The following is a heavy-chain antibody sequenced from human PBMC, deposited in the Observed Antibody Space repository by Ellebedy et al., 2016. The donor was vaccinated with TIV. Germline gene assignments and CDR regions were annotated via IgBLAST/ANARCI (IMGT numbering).Heavy chain of an antibody. CDR1: GFTFSRFA. D-gene: IGHD6-13*01. J-gene: IGHJ4*02. CDR2: IKQDGSEK. Sequence: PGGSLRLSCAASGFTFSRFAMTRVRQAPGKGLEWVANIKQDGSEKYYVDSGKGRFTISRDNAKNSLYLQMNSLRAEETDVYYCAKRGEAAPGTGRYYFDYWGQGVLVTVSS. CDR3: AKRGEAAPGTGRYYFDY. V-gene: IGHV3-7*03.